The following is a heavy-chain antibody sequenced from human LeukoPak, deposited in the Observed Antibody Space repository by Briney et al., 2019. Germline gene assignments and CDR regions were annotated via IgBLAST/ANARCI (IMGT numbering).Heavy chain of an antibody. Sequence: ASVKVSCKASGGTFSSYAISWVRQAPGQGLEWMGGIIPIFGTANYAQKFQGRVTITADESTSTAYMELSSLRSEDTAVYYCASRGGYDSSGYYFDFDYWGQGTLVTVSS. CDR3: ASRGGYDSSGYYFDFDY. J-gene: IGHJ4*02. V-gene: IGHV1-69*13. CDR1: GGTFSSYA. CDR2: IIPIFGTA. D-gene: IGHD3-22*01.